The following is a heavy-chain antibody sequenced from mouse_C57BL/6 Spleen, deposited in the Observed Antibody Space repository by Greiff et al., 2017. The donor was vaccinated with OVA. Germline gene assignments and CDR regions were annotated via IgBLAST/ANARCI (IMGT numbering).Heavy chain of an antibody. D-gene: IGHD1-1*01. J-gene: IGHJ4*01. V-gene: IGHV1-52*01. Sequence: QVQLQQPGAELVRPGSSVKLSCKASGYTFTSYWMHWVKQRPIQGLEWIGNIDPSDSETHYNQKFKDKATVTVDKSSSTAYMQLSSLTSEDSAVYYCARSVAYYAMDYWGQGTSVTVSS. CDR2: IDPSDSET. CDR1: GYTFTSYW. CDR3: ARSVAYYAMDY.